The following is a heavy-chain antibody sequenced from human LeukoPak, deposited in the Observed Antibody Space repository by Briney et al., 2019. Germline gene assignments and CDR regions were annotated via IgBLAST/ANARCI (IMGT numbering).Heavy chain of an antibody. Sequence: GGSLRLSCAASGFTFSSYEMNWVRQAPGKGLEWVSYISTGGNTRYYADSVKGRFTISRDNAKNSLYLQMNSLRVEDTAVYYCARELSGTTSYYFDYWGQGTLVTVSS. J-gene: IGHJ4*02. CDR3: ARELSGTTSYYFDY. D-gene: IGHD1-7*01. CDR2: ISTGGNTR. CDR1: GFTFSSYE. V-gene: IGHV3-48*03.